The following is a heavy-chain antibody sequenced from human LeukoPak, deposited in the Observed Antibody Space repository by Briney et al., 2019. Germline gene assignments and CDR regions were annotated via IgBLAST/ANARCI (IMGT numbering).Heavy chain of an antibody. V-gene: IGHV3-23*01. CDR2: ISGSGGST. CDR1: GFTFSSYA. D-gene: IGHD3-22*01. CDR3: AKDGETYYYDSSGYVDY. Sequence: GGSLRLSCAASGFTFSSYAMSWVRQAPGKGLEWISAISGSGGSTYYADSVKGRFTISRDNSKNKLHLQMNSLRAEDTAVYYCAKDGETYYYDSSGYVDYWGQGTLVTVSS. J-gene: IGHJ4*02.